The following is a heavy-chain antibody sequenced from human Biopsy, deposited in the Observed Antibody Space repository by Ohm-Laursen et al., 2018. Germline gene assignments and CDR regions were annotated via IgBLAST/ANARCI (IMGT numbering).Heavy chain of an antibody. Sequence: SETLSLTWAVYGGSFSGYYWSWIRQPPGKGLEWIGEMNHGGSTNYNSSLKSRVTISVDTSKNQFSLKLNSVTAADTAVYYCARGSNWNDWSFDYWGQGTLVTVSS. CDR2: MNHGGST. J-gene: IGHJ4*02. CDR1: GGSFSGYY. CDR3: ARGSNWNDWSFDY. D-gene: IGHD1-20*01. V-gene: IGHV4-34*01.